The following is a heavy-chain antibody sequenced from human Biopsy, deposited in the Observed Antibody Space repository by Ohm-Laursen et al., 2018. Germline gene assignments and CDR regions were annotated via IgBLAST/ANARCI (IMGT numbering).Heavy chain of an antibody. Sequence: GASVKVSCKAPGVTFSNYGVNWVRQAPGQGLEWLGGNIPILGTGNYAQKFQDRVTVAAETSTSTATMELRSLRSDDTAVYYCARDALGGGSYRFFYWGQGSLVTVSS. D-gene: IGHD1-26*01. CDR2: NIPILGTG. CDR3: ARDALGGGSYRFFY. V-gene: IGHV1-69*06. J-gene: IGHJ4*02. CDR1: GVTFSNYG.